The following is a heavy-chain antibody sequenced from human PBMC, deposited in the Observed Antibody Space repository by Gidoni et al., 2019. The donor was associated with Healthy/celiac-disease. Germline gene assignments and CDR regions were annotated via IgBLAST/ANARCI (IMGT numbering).Heavy chain of an antibody. Sequence: EVQLVESGGGLVKPGGSLRLSCAASGFTFSSYSMNWFRQAPGKGLEWVSSISSSSSYIYYADSVKGRFTISRDNAKNSLYLQMNSLRAEDTAVYYCARDLGYDSSGYYSGRVYWGQGTLVTVSS. CDR3: ARDLGYDSSGYYSGRVY. CDR2: ISSSSSYI. CDR1: GFTFSSYS. J-gene: IGHJ4*02. V-gene: IGHV3-21*01. D-gene: IGHD3-22*01.